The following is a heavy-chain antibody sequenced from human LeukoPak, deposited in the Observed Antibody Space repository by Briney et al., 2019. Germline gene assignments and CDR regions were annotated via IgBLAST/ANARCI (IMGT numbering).Heavy chain of an antibody. J-gene: IGHJ2*01. D-gene: IGHD4-11*01. CDR2: IYYSGST. CDR1: GGSISSSSYY. CDR3: ARELTPTTVTTLYWYFDL. Sequence: SETLSLTCTVSGGSISSSSYYWGWIRQPPGKGLEWIGSIYYSGSTYYNPSLKSRVTISVDTSKNQFSLKLSSVTAADTAVYYCARELTPTTVTTLYWYFDLWGRGTLVTVSS. V-gene: IGHV4-39*02.